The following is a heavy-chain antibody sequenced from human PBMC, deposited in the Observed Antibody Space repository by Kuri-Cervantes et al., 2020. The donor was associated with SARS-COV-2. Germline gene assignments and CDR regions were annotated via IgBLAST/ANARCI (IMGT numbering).Heavy chain of an antibody. V-gene: IGHV3-23*01. CDR2: ISGSGGST. CDR3: ARDAYCGGDCYWLAFDI. Sequence: GGSLRLSCAASGFTFSSYAMSWVRQAPGKGLEWVSAISGSGGSTYYADSVKGRFTISRDYAKNSLYLQMNSLRAEDTAVYYCARDAYCGGDCYWLAFDIWGQGTMVTVSS. D-gene: IGHD2-21*01. CDR1: GFTFSSYA. J-gene: IGHJ3*02.